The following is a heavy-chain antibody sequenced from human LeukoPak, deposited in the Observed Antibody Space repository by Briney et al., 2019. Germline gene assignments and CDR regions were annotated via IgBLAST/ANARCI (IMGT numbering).Heavy chain of an antibody. CDR2: VRYDDTNK. CDR1: GFTFNNYG. CDR3: VKDRKIVVAPGRGFDI. D-gene: IGHD3-16*02. V-gene: IGHV3-30*02. Sequence: GGSLRLSCAASGFTFNNYGMHWVRQAPGQGLEWLASVRYDDTNKYYARSVFGRFTISRDNSKSTIYLQMSSLRPEDTAVYYCVKDRKIVVAPGRGFDIWGQGIMVIVSS. J-gene: IGHJ3*02.